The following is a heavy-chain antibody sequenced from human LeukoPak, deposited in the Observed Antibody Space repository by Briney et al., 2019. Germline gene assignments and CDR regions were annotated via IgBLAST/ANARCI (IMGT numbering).Heavy chain of an antibody. V-gene: IGHV4-59*11. CDR2: VSYTGRP. CDR3: ARLLDNDISGDPETFDV. D-gene: IGHD3-22*01. CDR1: GASLSGHY. J-gene: IGHJ3*01. Sequence: ASQTLSLTRTVSGASLSGHYTSWIRQPPGKRLEWIGFVSYTGRPKYNPSLQSGATTSIDVSKGQFSMKLTSVTSADTAVYSCARLLDNDISGDPETFDVGGEGITVIVSS.